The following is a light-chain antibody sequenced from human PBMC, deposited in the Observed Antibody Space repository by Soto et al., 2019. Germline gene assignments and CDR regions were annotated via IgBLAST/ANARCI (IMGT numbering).Light chain of an antibody. CDR2: EVS. J-gene: IGLJ1*01. V-gene: IGLV1-40*01. CDR1: SSNIGADYD. Sequence: QSVLTQPPSVSGAPGQRLTISCTGSSSNIGADYDVHWYQQHPGKAPKLIIYEVSIRPSGVSNRFSGSKSGNTASLTISGLQAEDEADYYCVSHRGYAFSVFGTGTKVTVL. CDR3: VSHRGYAFSV.